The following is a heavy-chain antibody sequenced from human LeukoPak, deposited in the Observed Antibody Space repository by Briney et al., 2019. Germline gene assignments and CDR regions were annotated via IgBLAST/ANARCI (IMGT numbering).Heavy chain of an antibody. J-gene: IGHJ4*02. CDR3: ARDVGSGGGTFPTYHFDF. Sequence: SETLFLTCTVSGGTISSYFWDWIRQPAGKGLEWIGRIYSSGDTNYNPSLKSRVTMSVDTSKNQSSLRLSSLTAADTAVYYCARDVGSGGGTFPTYHFDFWGQGTLVTVSS. CDR1: GGTISSYF. D-gene: IGHD3-10*01. V-gene: IGHV4-4*07. CDR2: IYSSGDT.